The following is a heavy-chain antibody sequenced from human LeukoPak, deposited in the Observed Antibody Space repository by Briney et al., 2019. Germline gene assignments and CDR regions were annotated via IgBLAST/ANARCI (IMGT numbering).Heavy chain of an antibody. CDR1: GGTFNTYA. CDR2: IIPILDVA. V-gene: IGHV1-69*04. J-gene: IGHJ6*02. D-gene: IGHD5-18*01. CDR3: ARFPVRGYTYGSVIHHMDV. Sequence: SVTVSCKASGGTFNTYAITWVRQAPGQGLEWMGRIIPILDVADSAQRFQGRVTITADRSTSTVYMELNSLRSEDTAIYYCARFPVRGYTYGSVIHHMDVWGQGTTVIVSS.